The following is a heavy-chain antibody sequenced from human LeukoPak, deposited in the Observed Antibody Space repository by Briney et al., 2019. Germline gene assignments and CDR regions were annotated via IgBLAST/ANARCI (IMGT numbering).Heavy chain of an antibody. Sequence: GGSLRLSCAASGFTFSSYDMYWVRQAPGKGLEWVAVISYDGSNKYYADSVKGRSTISRDNSKNTLYLQMNSLRAEDTAVFYCARGGSSWSFDYWGQGTQVTVSS. D-gene: IGHD6-13*01. V-gene: IGHV3-30-3*01. J-gene: IGHJ4*02. CDR1: GFTFSSYD. CDR3: ARGGSSWSFDY. CDR2: ISYDGSNK.